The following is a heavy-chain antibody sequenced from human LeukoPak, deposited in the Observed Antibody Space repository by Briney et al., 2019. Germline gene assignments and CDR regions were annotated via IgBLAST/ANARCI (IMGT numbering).Heavy chain of an antibody. J-gene: IGHJ4*02. CDR1: GFTFNGYN. Sequence: PGGSLRLSCAASGFTFNGYNMNWVRQAPGKGLEYVSAINSNGGSTYYANSVKGRFTISRDNSKNTLYLQMGSLRAEDMAVYFCARWGGSYDSSGYTYWGQGTLVTVSS. V-gene: IGHV3-64*01. CDR3: ARWGGSYDSSGYTY. CDR2: INSNGGST. D-gene: IGHD3-22*01.